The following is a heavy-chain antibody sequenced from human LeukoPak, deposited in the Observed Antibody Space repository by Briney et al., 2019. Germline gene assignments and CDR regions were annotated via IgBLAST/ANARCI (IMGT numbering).Heavy chain of an antibody. V-gene: IGHV3-23*01. CDR2: ISGSGGST. CDR1: GFTFSSYA. J-gene: IGHJ6*03. D-gene: IGHD3-3*01. Sequence: GGSLRLSCAASGFTFSSYAMSWVRQAPGKGLEWVSAISGSGGSTYYADSVKGRFTISRDNSKNTLYLQMNSLRAEDTAVYYCARGGGSSIFGVVIIGYYMDVWGKGTTVTVSS. CDR3: ARGGGSSIFGVVIIGYYMDV.